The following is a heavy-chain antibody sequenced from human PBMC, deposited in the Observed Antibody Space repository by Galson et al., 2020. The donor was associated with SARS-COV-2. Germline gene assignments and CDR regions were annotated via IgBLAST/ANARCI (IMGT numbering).Heavy chain of an antibody. D-gene: IGHD3-3*01. V-gene: IGHV3-7*01. CDR1: GFTFSSYW. Sequence: LSLTCAASGFTFSSYWMSWVRQAPGKGLEWVANIKQDGSEKYYVDSVKGRFTISRDNAKNSLYLQMNSLRAEDTAVYYCAREALTIFGVDYYYYGMDVWGQGTTVTVSS. CDR2: IKQDGSEK. J-gene: IGHJ6*02. CDR3: AREALTIFGVDYYYYGMDV.